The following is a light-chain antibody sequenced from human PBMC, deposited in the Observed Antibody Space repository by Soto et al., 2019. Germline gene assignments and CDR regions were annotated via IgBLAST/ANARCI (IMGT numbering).Light chain of an antibody. V-gene: IGKV3-15*01. Sequence: IVLTQSPATLCLSAGAVAPLXRRARKSVRSNLAWYQQKPGQAPRLLIYGASTRATGIPARFSGSGSGTEFTLTISSLQSEDFAVYYCQQYNNWPRTFGQGTKVAI. CDR3: QQYNNWPRT. CDR2: GAS. J-gene: IGKJ1*01. CDR1: KSVRSN.